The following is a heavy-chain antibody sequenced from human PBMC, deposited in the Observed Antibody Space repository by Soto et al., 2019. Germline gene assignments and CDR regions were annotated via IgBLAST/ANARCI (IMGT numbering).Heavy chain of an antibody. V-gene: IGHV1-18*01. J-gene: IGHJ4*02. CDR3: ARDRIAAAGTSFGRIHY. Sequence: ASVKVSCKASGYTFTSYGISWVRQAPGQGLEWMGWISAYNGNTNYAQKLQGRVTMTTDTSTSTAYMELRSLRSDDTAVYYCARDRIAAAGTSFGRIHYCGPRILVSVFS. D-gene: IGHD6-13*01. CDR2: ISAYNGNT. CDR1: GYTFTSYG.